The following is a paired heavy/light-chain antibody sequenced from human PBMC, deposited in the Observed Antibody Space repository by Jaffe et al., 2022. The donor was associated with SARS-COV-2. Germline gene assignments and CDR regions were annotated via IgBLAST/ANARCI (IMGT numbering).Light chain of an antibody. V-gene: IGKV3-15*01. CDR1: QSVSNN. J-gene: IGKJ1*01. CDR2: GAS. Sequence: EIVMTQSPATLSVSPGERATLSCRASQSVSNNLAWYQQRPGQAPRLLIYGASIRATGIPARFSGSGSGTEFSLTVSSLQSEDFAVYYCHQYNYWPPWTFGQGTKVEIK. CDR3: HQYNYWPPWT.
Heavy chain of an antibody. J-gene: IGHJ4*02. CDR1: GFTFSSYG. V-gene: IGHV3-64D*09. Sequence: EVQLVESGGGLVQPGGSLRLSCSASGFTFSSYGMHWVRQAPGKGLDYVSAISNTGDSAYYADSVKGRFTISRDNSKNTLYLQMSSLRTEDTAVYYCVRETYVSSWGIWNHWGQGTLVTVSS. CDR2: ISNTGDSA. CDR3: VRETYVSSWGIWNH. D-gene: IGHD6-13*01.